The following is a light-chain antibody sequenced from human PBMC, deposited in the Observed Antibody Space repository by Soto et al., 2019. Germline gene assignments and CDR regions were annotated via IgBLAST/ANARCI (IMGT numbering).Light chain of an antibody. Sequence: ETVMTQSPATLSVSPGERATLSCRASQSVGTNVAWYQHKPGQAPRLLIYSASTRATGVPARFSGSAPGAEFTLTISSLHSEDSAVYYCQEYSNWWTFGQGTKIEIK. CDR2: SAS. CDR1: QSVGTN. V-gene: IGKV3-15*01. J-gene: IGKJ1*01. CDR3: QEYSNWWT.